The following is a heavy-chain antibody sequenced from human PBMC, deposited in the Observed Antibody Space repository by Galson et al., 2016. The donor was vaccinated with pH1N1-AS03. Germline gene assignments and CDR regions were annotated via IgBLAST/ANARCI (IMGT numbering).Heavy chain of an antibody. J-gene: IGHJ4*02. CDR3: ATNIEQRYTSKWYKFDH. CDR1: GFTFSSYS. CDR2: ISSRSSDI. D-gene: IGHD6-13*01. V-gene: IGHV3-21*01. Sequence: SLRLSCAASGFTFSSYSVNWVRQAPGKGLEWVSSISSRSSDIYYADSVKGRFTISRDNARRSLYPQMNSLRAEDTAVYYCATNIEQRYTSKWYKFDHWGPGTLVTVSS.